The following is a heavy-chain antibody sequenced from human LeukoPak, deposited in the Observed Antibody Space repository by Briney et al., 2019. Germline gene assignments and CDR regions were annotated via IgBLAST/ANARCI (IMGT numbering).Heavy chain of an antibody. CDR1: GFTFSSYG. D-gene: IGHD1-26*01. J-gene: IGHJ4*02. Sequence: PGRSLRLSCAASGFTFSSYGMHWVRQAPGKGLEWVAVISYHGSNKNYADSVKGRFTISRDNSKNTLYLQMNSLRTEDTAVYYCAKDQALISVGVTPFDYWGQGTLVTVSS. CDR2: ISYHGSNK. CDR3: AKDQALISVGVTPFDY. V-gene: IGHV3-30*18.